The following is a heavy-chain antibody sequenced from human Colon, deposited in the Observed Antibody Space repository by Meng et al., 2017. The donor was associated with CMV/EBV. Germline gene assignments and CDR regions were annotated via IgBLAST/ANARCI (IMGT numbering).Heavy chain of an antibody. CDR2: VSWDGGST. Sequence: GGSLRLSCAASGFTFDDYIMNWVRHAPGKGLEWVALVSWDGGSTRYADSVRGRFTISRDNSNNLLVLQLNSLRSDDSALYYCAKGTAATTVPDFDSWGQGTLVTVSS. V-gene: IGHV3-43*01. CDR3: AKGTAATTVPDFDS. D-gene: IGHD4-17*01. J-gene: IGHJ4*02. CDR1: GFTFDDYI.